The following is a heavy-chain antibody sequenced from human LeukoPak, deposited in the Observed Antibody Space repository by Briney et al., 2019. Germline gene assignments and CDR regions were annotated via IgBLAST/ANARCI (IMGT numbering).Heavy chain of an antibody. V-gene: IGHV1-69*06. CDR3: ARDFQGAGYSGQQDAFDI. Sequence: SVKVSCKASGGTFSSYAISWVRQAPGQGLEWMGGIIPIFGTANYAQKFQGRVTITADKSTSTAYMELSSLRSEDTAVYYCARDFQGAGYSGQQDAFDIWGQGTMVTVSS. D-gene: IGHD5-12*01. CDR1: GGTFSSYA. J-gene: IGHJ3*02. CDR2: IIPIFGTA.